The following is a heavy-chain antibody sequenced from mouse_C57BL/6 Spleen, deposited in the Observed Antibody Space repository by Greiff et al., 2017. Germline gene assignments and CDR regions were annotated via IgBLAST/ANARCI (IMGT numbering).Heavy chain of an antibody. CDR3: ARDYYGDWYVDV. D-gene: IGHD1-2*01. Sequence: EVKLMESVAELVRPGASVKLSCTASGFNIKNTYMHWVKQRPEQGLEWIGRIYPANGNTKYSPKFQGKATITADTSSTTAYLQLSSLTSEDTAIYSCARDYYGDWYVDVWGTGTTVTVSS. CDR1: GFNIKNTY. V-gene: IGHV14-3*01. CDR2: IYPANGNT. J-gene: IGHJ1*03.